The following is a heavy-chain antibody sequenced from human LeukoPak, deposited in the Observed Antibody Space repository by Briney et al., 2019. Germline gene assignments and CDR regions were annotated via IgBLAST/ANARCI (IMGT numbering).Heavy chain of an antibody. D-gene: IGHD6-13*01. Sequence: GGSLRLSCAASGFTFSSYSMNWVRQAPGKGLEWVSYISSSSSTIYYADSVKGRFTISRDNAKNSLYLQMNCLRAEDTAVYYCARDSSPFDYWGQGTLVTVSS. CDR3: ARDSSPFDY. CDR1: GFTFSSYS. V-gene: IGHV3-48*01. CDR2: ISSSSSTI. J-gene: IGHJ4*02.